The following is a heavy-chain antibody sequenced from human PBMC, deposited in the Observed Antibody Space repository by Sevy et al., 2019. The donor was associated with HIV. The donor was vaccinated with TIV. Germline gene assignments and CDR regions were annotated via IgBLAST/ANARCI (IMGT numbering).Heavy chain of an antibody. V-gene: IGHV1-18*01. CDR3: ARDRIAARTYYYYYGMDV. D-gene: IGHD6-6*01. J-gene: IGHJ6*02. CDR1: GYTFTSYG. Sequence: ASVKVSCKASGYTFTSYGISWVRQAPGQGLEWMGWISAYNGNTNYAQKLQGRVTMTTDTSTSTAYMELRSLRSDDTAVYYCARDRIAARTYYYYYGMDVWGQRTTVTVSS. CDR2: ISAYNGNT.